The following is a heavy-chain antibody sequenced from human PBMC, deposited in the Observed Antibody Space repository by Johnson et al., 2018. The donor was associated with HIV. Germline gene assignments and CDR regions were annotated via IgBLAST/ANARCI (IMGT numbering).Heavy chain of an antibody. CDR1: GFGFSRYV. D-gene: IGHD3-3*01. Sequence: QVQLVESGGGVVQPGRSLRASCAASGFGFSRYVMHWVRQAPGKGLAWVAVISYDGSNKYYADSVRGRFTISRDNSKNTLYLQMGSLRVEDTARYYCARGPILEWLSGDGFDMWGQGTMVTV. CDR3: ARGPILEWLSGDGFDM. J-gene: IGHJ3*02. CDR2: ISYDGSNK. V-gene: IGHV3-30-3*01.